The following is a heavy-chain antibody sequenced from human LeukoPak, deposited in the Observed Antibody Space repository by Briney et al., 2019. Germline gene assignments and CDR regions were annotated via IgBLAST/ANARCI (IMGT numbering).Heavy chain of an antibody. CDR2: IDHSGST. D-gene: IGHD2-15*01. J-gene: IGHJ4*02. CDR3: ARGSACSGGTCYSGVWNY. Sequence: SETLSLTCAVYGGPFSGYYWSWIRQPPGKGLEWIGEIDHSGSTNYNPSLKSRVTISVGTSKSQFSLKLSSVTAADTAVYYCARGSACSGGTCYSGVWNYWGQGTLVTDSS. V-gene: IGHV4-34*01. CDR1: GGPFSGYY.